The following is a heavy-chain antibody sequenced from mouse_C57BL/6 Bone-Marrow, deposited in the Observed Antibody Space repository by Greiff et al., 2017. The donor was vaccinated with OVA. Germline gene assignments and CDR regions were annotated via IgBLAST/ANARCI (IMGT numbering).Heavy chain of an antibody. CDR2: IDPSDSET. V-gene: IGHV1-52*01. CDR1: GYTFTSYW. Sequence: QVHVKQPGAELVRPGSSVKLSCKASGYTFTSYWMHWVKQRPIQGLEWIGNIDPSDSETHYNQKFKDKATLTVDKSSSAAYMQLSSLTSEDSAVYYCARGYDGYPFGYWGQGTTLTVSS. D-gene: IGHD2-3*01. CDR3: ARGYDGYPFGY. J-gene: IGHJ2*01.